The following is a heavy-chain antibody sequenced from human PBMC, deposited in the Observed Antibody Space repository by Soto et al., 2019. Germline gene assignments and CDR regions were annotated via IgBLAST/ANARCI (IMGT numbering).Heavy chain of an antibody. D-gene: IGHD2-8*02. CDR3: ATVRFNLLVID. J-gene: IGHJ4*02. Sequence: EVQLVESGGGVVKPGGSLRLSCAASGFTFSNAWMIWVRQAPGKGLEWVGRIKSKNDDGTTDYAAPVKGRFTISRDDSKNTLYLRMNSLKTEDTAVYYCATVRFNLLVIDWGQGTLVTVSS. V-gene: IGHV3-15*07. CDR2: IKSKNDDGTT. CDR1: GFTFSNAW.